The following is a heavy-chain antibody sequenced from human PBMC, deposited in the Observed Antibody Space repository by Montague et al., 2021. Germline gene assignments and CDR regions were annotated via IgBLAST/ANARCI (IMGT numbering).Heavy chain of an antibody. V-gene: IGHV4-39*01. J-gene: IGHJ4*02. CDR3: ASSSSGRWLQSYFDY. CDR2: IYYSGST. Sequence: SETLSLTCTVSGGSISSSSYYWGWIRQPPGKGLEWIGCIYYSGSTYYNPSLKSRVTISVDKSKNQFSLKLSTVAAADTAVYYSASSSSGRWLQSYFDYWGQGTLVTVSS. CDR1: GGSISSSSYY. D-gene: IGHD5-24*01.